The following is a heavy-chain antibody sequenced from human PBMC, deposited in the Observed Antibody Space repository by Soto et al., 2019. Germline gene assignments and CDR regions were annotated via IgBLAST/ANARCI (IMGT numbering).Heavy chain of an antibody. D-gene: IGHD3-16*02. J-gene: IGHJ4*02. CDR1: GDSVSSNSAA. Sequence: QVLLQQSGPGLVKPSQTLSLTCAISGDSVSSNSAAWNWIRQSPSRGLEWLGRTYYRSKWYSNYAVSVKSRMTINPDTSQNQFSLQLNSVTPEDTAVYFCARERYTSGYYYFDSWGLGTLVTVSS. V-gene: IGHV6-1*01. CDR3: ARERYTSGYYYFDS. CDR2: TYYRSKWYS.